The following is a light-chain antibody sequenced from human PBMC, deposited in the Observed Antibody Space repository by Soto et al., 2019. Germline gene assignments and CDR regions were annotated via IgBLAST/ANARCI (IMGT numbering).Light chain of an antibody. Sequence: QSALKQPASVSGSPGQSITISCTGTSSDVGGYNYVSWYQQHPGKAPKLRIYDVSNRPSGVSNRFSVYKSGNTSSLTISGLQADDEADYYCSSYISNNTDYVFGTGTKVTVL. CDR3: SSYISNNTDYV. J-gene: IGLJ1*01. V-gene: IGLV2-14*01. CDR1: SSDVGGYNY. CDR2: DVS.